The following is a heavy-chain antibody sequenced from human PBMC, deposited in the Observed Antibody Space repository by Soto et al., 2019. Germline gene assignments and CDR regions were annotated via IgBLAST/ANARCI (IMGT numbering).Heavy chain of an antibody. Sequence: SETLSLTCTVSGGSISSSSYYWVLIRQPPGKGLEWIGSIYYSGSTYYNPSLKSRVTISVDTSKNQFSLKLSSVTAADTAVYYCARHAVDYYDSSGYYQFDYWGQGTLVTVSS. CDR3: ARHAVDYYDSSGYYQFDY. CDR1: GGSISSSSYY. D-gene: IGHD3-22*01. CDR2: IYYSGST. V-gene: IGHV4-39*01. J-gene: IGHJ4*01.